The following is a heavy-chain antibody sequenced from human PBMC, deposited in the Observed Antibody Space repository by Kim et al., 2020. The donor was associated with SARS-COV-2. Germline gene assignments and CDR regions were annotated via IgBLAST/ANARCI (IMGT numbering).Heavy chain of an antibody. Sequence: DPVRARFTISRDNSKTTLYLKMISLRAEDTAVYYCARDAAWLVKGAGGYWGQGTLVTVSS. D-gene: IGHD6-19*01. V-gene: IGHV3-53*01. CDR3: ARDAAWLVKGAGGY. J-gene: IGHJ4*02.